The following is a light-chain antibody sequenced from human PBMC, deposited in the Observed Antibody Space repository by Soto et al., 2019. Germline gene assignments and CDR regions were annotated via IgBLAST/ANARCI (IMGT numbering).Light chain of an antibody. CDR1: SSDVGRYNY. CDR3: TSYTSSTTWV. J-gene: IGLJ3*02. V-gene: IGLV2-14*01. CDR2: EVS. Sequence: QSVLTQPDSVSGSPGQSITISCTGTSSDVGRYNYVSWYQQHPGKAPKLMIYEVSNRPSGVSNRFSASKSGNTASLTISGLQAEDEADYYCTSYTSSTTWVFGGGTQRTFL.